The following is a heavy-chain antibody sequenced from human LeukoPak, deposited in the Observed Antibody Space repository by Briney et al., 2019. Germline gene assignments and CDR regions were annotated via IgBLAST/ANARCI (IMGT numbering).Heavy chain of an antibody. CDR2: VYYSGIT. CDR1: GRSTGYSGHY. J-gene: IGHJ5*02. V-gene: IGHV4-39*07. CDR3: ARSPYLTRVGFDP. Sequence: SETLSLTCTVSGRSTGYSGHYWAWIRQPPGKGLEWIGSVYYSGITHYNPSLKSRLTISVDTSKNQFSLRLSSVTAADTAIYYCARSPYLTRVGFDPWGQGTLVSVSS.